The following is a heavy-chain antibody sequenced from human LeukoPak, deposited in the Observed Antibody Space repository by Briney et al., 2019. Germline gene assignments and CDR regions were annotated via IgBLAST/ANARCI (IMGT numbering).Heavy chain of an antibody. Sequence: PGGSLRLSCAASGFTFSSYAMSWVRQAPGKGLEWVSAISGSGGSTYYADSVKGRFTISRDNSKNTLYLQMNSLRAEDTAVYYCAKPPNLPYFVVVPAAILYMDVWGKGTTVTVSS. CDR2: ISGSGGST. V-gene: IGHV3-23*01. CDR3: AKPPNLPYFVVVPAAILYMDV. J-gene: IGHJ6*03. D-gene: IGHD2-2*01. CDR1: GFTFSSYA.